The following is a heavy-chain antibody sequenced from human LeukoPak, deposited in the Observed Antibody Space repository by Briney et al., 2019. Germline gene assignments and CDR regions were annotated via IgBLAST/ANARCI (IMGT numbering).Heavy chain of an antibody. CDR3: AKGGKWDVTPFDY. V-gene: IGHV3-23*01. Sequence: GGSLRLSCAASGFTFTSYSMNWVRQALGKGLEWVSTISGGGGSTYYADSVRGRFTISRDNSKNTLYLQVNSLRAEDTAVYYCAKGGKWDVTPFDYWGQGTLVTVSS. CDR1: GFTFTSYS. J-gene: IGHJ4*02. D-gene: IGHD1-26*01. CDR2: ISGGGGST.